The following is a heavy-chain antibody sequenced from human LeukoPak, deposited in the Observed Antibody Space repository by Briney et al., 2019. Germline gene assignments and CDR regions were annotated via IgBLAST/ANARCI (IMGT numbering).Heavy chain of an antibody. CDR2: ISGSGDNT. D-gene: IGHD6-13*01. V-gene: IGHV3-23*01. CDR1: GFTFSSYA. Sequence: GGSLRLSCAASGFTFSSYAMSWVRQAPGKGLEWVSGISGSGDNTYYADSVKGRFTISRDNSKNTLYVQVNSLGTEDTAAYYCARDFAYSRLDSWGQGTLVTVSS. CDR3: ARDFAYSRLDS. J-gene: IGHJ4*02.